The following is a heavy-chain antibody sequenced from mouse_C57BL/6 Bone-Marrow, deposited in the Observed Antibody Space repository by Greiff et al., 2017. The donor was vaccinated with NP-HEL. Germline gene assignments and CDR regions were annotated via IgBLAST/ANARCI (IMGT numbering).Heavy chain of an antibody. J-gene: IGHJ4*01. CDR2: INPSSGST. Sequence: QVQLQQSGAELARPGASVKMSCKASGYTFTSYTMHWVKQRPGQGLEWIGYINPSSGSTKYNQKFKDKATLTADKSSSTAYMQLSSLTSEDSAVYYCARPITTVHAMDYWGQGTSVTVSS. V-gene: IGHV1-4*01. D-gene: IGHD1-1*01. CDR1: GYTFTSYT. CDR3: ARPITTVHAMDY.